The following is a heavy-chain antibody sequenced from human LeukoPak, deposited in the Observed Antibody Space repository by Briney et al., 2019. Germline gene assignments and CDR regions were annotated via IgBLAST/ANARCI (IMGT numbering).Heavy chain of an antibody. CDR3: ARVGAAAGTGFDY. V-gene: IGHV3-21*01. D-gene: IGHD6-13*01. CDR2: ISSSSSYI. Sequence: PGGSLRLSGAASGFTFSSYSMNWVRQAPGKGLEWVSSISSSSSYIYYADSVKGRFTISRDHAKNTLYLQMNSLRAEDTAVYYCARVGAAAGTGFDYWGQGTLVTVSS. CDR1: GFTFSSYS. J-gene: IGHJ4*02.